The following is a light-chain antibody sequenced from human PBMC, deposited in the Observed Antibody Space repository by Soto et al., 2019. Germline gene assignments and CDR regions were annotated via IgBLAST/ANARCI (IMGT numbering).Light chain of an antibody. CDR1: QSVSSY. CDR2: DAS. CDR3: QQRSNWST. V-gene: IGKV3-11*01. J-gene: IGKJ5*01. Sequence: EIVLTQSPATLSLSPGERAPLSCRASQSVSSYLAWYQQKPGQAPRLLIYDASNRATGIPARFSGSGSGTDFTLTISSLEPEDFAVYYCQQRSNWSTFGQGTRLEIK.